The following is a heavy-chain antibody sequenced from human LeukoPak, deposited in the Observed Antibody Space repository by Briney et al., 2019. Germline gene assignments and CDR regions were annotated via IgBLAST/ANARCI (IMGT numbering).Heavy chain of an antibody. J-gene: IGHJ6*03. D-gene: IGHD3-16*02. V-gene: IGHV4-38-2*02. CDR2: IYVTGT. CDR1: GYSISSGYY. Sequence: SETLSLTCTVSGYSISSGYYWGWIRQPPGKGLEWIGYIYVTGTRYNPYLQSRVTISVDRSRNQFFLKMSSVTAADTAVYYCARHIGGGIEDMDVWGKGTKVIVSS. CDR3: ARHIGGGIEDMDV.